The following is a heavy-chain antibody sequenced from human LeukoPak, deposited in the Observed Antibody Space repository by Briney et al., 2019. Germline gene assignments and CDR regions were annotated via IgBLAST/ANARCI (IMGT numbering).Heavy chain of an antibody. CDR1: GFTFSSYG. CDR3: ARGSTGWYLADY. Sequence: SGGSLRLSCATSGFTFSSYGMSWVRQAPGKGLEWVSSIVGSGGSTYYADSVKGRFTISRDNSKNTLSLHMNSLRGEDTAIYFCARGSTGWYLADYWGQGTLSPSPQ. J-gene: IGHJ4*02. V-gene: IGHV3-23*01. D-gene: IGHD6-19*01. CDR2: IVGSGGST.